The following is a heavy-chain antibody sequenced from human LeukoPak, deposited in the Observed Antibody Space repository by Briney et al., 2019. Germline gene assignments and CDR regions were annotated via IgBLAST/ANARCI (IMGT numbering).Heavy chain of an antibody. D-gene: IGHD3-9*01. J-gene: IGHJ5*02. V-gene: IGHV3-11*01. CDR1: GFTFSDYY. CDR2: ISSSGSTI. CDR3: ARTLLSRFDWLSTQTYNWFDP. Sequence: PGGSLRLSCAASGFTFSDYYMSWIRQAPGKGLEWVSYISSSGSTIYYADSVKGRFTISRDNAKNSLYLQMNSLRAEDTAVYYCARTLLSRFDWLSTQTYNWFDPWGQGTLVTVSS.